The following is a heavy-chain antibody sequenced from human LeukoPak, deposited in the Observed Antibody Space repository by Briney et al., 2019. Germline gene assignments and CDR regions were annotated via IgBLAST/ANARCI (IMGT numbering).Heavy chain of an antibody. V-gene: IGHV3-9*01. D-gene: IGHD2-21*02. CDR2: ISWNGGSI. Sequence: PGRSLRLSCAASGFTFDDYAMHWVRQAPGKGLEWVSGISWNGGSIGYADSVKGRFTISRDNAKNSLYLQMNSLRAEDTALYYCAKDNVRRYCGGDCSPGMDVWGQGTTVTVSS. CDR1: GFTFDDYA. CDR3: AKDNVRRYCGGDCSPGMDV. J-gene: IGHJ6*02.